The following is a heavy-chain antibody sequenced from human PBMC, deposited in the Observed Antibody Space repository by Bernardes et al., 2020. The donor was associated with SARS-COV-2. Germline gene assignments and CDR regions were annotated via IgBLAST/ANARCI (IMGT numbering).Heavy chain of an antibody. CDR2: IGTAGDT. J-gene: IGHJ6*02. CDR3: ARGGTGTTYYYYYGMDV. CDR1: GFPFSSYD. D-gene: IGHD1-1*01. V-gene: IGHV3-13*01. Sequence: GSLRLSCAASGFPFSSYDMHWVRQATGKGLEWVSAIGTAGDTYYPGSVKGRFTISRENAKNSLYLQMNSLRAGDTAVYYCARGGTGTTYYYYYGMDVWGQGTTVTVSS.